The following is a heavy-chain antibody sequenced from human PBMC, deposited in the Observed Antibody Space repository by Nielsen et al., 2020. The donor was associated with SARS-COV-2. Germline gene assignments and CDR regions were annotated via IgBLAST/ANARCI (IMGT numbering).Heavy chain of an antibody. CDR2: IYPGDSDT. CDR3: ARHAPYYDILTNAFDI. CDR1: GYSFTSYW. Sequence: GESLKISCKGSGYSFTSYWIGWVRQMPGKGLEWMGIIYPGDSDTRYSPSFQGQVTISADKSISTAYLQWSSLKASDTAMYYCARHAPYYDILTNAFDIWGQGTMVTVSS. V-gene: IGHV5-51*01. J-gene: IGHJ3*02. D-gene: IGHD3-9*01.